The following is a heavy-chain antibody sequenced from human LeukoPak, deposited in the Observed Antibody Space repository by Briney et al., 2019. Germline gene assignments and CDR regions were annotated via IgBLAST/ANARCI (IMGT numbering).Heavy chain of an antibody. D-gene: IGHD3-10*01. CDR1: GFTFSSYS. CDR2: ISSSSSTI. V-gene: IGHV3-48*04. CDR3: AKDRLRITMVRGVFDC. J-gene: IGHJ4*02. Sequence: GGSLRLSCAASGFTFSSYSMNWVRQAPGKGLEWVSYISSSSSTIYYADSVKGRFTISRDNAKNSLYLQMSSLRAEDTAVYYCAKDRLRITMVRGVFDCWGQGTLVTVSS.